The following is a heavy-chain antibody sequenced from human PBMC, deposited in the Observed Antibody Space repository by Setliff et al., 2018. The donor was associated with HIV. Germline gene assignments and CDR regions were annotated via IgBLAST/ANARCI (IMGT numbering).Heavy chain of an antibody. J-gene: IGHJ3*01. Sequence: ASVKVSCKASGYTLTSYEINWVRQATGQGLEWMGWMNPNSGDTGYAQKFQGRVTMTRNTSISTAFMELSSLTSDDTAVYYCARPRVFDSFDVWGQGTMVTVS. CDR1: GYTLTSYE. CDR3: ARPRVFDSFDV. V-gene: IGHV1-8*02. CDR2: MNPNSGDT.